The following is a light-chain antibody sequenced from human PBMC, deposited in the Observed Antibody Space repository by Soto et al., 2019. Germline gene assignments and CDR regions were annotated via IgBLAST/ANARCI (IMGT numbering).Light chain of an antibody. CDR2: QTS. CDR1: QYINTR. V-gene: IGKV3-11*01. CDR3: QQRSNWPRT. J-gene: IGKJ1*01. Sequence: EIVLTHSPATLSSFPVDMVTLSFRASQYINTRLAWYQHRPGQSPRLLIYQTSLRAAGIPARFSASGSGTDFTLTISSLEPEDFAVYYCQQRSNWPRTFGQGTKVDIK.